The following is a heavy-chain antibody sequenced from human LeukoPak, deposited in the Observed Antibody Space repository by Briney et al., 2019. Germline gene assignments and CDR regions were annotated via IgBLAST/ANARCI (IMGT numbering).Heavy chain of an antibody. J-gene: IGHJ3*02. CDR2: IKQDGSEK. CDR1: GFTLSSYW. D-gene: IGHD1-26*01. Sequence: PGEALRLSSAAPGFTLSSYWMSWVRQAPGKVLEKVANIKQDGSEKYYVDCVKGRFTISRDNAKNSLYLQMNSLRAEDTAVYYCAATYSGSYRDAFDIWGQGTMVTVSS. V-gene: IGHV3-7*01. CDR3: AATYSGSYRDAFDI.